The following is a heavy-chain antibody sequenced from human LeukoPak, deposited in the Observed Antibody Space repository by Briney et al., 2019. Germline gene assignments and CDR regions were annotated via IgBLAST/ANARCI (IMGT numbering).Heavy chain of an antibody. J-gene: IGHJ3*02. CDR3: ARDGITIFWPDAFDI. CDR2: ISSSSSYI. D-gene: IGHD3-9*01. Sequence: KPGGSLRLSCAASGFTFSSYEMNWVRQAPGKGLEWVSSISSSSSYIYYADSVKGRFTISRDNAKKSLYLQMNSLRAEDTAVYYCARDGITIFWPDAFDIWGQGTMVTVSS. V-gene: IGHV3-21*04. CDR1: GFTFSSYE.